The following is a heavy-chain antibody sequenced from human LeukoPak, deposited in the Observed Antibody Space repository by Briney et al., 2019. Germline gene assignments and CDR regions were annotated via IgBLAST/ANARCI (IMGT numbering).Heavy chain of an antibody. CDR2: IYYSGST. CDR3: ARVGYYDSSGYYSKNRYFDY. CDR1: GGSISSSSYY. J-gene: IGHJ4*02. Sequence: SETLSLTCTVSGGSISSSSYYWGWIRQPPGKGLEWIGSIYYSGSTYYNPSLKSRVTISVDTSKNQFSLKLSSVTAADTAVYYCARVGYYDSSGYYSKNRYFDYWGRGTLVTVSS. D-gene: IGHD3-22*01. V-gene: IGHV4-39*07.